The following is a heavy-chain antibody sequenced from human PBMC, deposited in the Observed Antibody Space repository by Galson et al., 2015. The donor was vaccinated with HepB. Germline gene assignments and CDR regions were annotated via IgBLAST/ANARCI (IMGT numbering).Heavy chain of an antibody. CDR2: TYHRSRWYY. CDR3: ARDGYLGLLYYFDY. D-gene: IGHD2/OR15-2a*01. V-gene: IGHV6-1*01. Sequence: RGLEWLGRTYHRSRWYYDYAVSVQSRIIINSDTSKNQFSLQLKSVTPEDTAVYYCARDGYLGLLYYFDYWSQGTLVTVSS. J-gene: IGHJ4*02.